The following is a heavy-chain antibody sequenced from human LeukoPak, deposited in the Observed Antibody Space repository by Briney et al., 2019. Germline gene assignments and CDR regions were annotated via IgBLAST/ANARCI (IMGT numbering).Heavy chain of an antibody. Sequence: SETLSLTCTVSGDSISSSGNFWGWVRQTPGRGLEWIASTYYSRNTYYNPSLKSRVTISVVTSKNQFSLKLSSVTAADTAVYYCARHEEEDGYNAKTFDYWGQGTLVTVSS. D-gene: IGHD5-24*01. V-gene: IGHV4-39*01. CDR3: ARHEEEDGYNAKTFDY. CDR1: GDSISSSGNF. CDR2: TYYSRNT. J-gene: IGHJ4*02.